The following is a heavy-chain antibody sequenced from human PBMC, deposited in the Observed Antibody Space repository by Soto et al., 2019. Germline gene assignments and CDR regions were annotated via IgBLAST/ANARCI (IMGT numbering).Heavy chain of an antibody. Sequence: SVKVSCKGSGGTFNAHAISWVRQAPGQGLEWMGGIIPIFGTPNYAQKFQGRLTINADTSTTTAYLELSSLRSDDTAVYFCARLRWTLSLEESGAIGGRGTLVTASS. CDR2: IIPIFGTP. CDR1: GGTFNAHA. D-gene: IGHD2-15*01. CDR3: ARLRWTLSLEESGAI. J-gene: IGHJ4*02. V-gene: IGHV1-69*06.